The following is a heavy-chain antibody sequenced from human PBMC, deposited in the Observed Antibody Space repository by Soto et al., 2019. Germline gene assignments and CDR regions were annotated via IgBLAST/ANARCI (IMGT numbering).Heavy chain of an antibody. CDR2: IIPIFGTA. CDR3: ARDGAFVAAARAWYYYYGMDV. CDR1: GGTFSSYA. J-gene: IGHJ6*02. V-gene: IGHV1-69*13. D-gene: IGHD6-13*01. Sequence: SVKVSCKASGGTFSSYAISWVRQAPGQGLEWMGGIIPIFGTANYAQKFQGRVTITADESTSTAYMELSNLRSEDTAVYYCARDGAFVAAARAWYYYYGMDVWGQGTTVTVSS.